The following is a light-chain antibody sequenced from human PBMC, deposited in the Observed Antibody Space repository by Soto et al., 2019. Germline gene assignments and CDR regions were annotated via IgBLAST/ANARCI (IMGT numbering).Light chain of an antibody. J-gene: IGKJ1*01. Sequence: EVVMTQSPATLSVSPGERATLSCGASQSVRSYLAWYQQKPGQAPRLLIHGASTRAPGIPARFSGRGSGTDFSLTISSLQSEDFSVYYCHQYDNWPQTFGQGTKVDIK. CDR1: QSVRSY. CDR3: HQYDNWPQT. CDR2: GAS. V-gene: IGKV3-15*01.